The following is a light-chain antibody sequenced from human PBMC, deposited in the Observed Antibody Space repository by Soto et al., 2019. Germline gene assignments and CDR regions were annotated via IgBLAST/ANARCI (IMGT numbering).Light chain of an antibody. V-gene: IGKV3-20*01. CDR1: QSVSNNY. Sequence: DIVLTQSPGTLSLSPVERATLSCRASQSVSNNYLAWYQQKPGQAPRLLIYGASNRATGIPDRFSGSGSGTDFTLTISRLEPEDFAVYYCQQYGSSGTFGQGTKVDIK. CDR3: QQYGSSGT. CDR2: GAS. J-gene: IGKJ1*01.